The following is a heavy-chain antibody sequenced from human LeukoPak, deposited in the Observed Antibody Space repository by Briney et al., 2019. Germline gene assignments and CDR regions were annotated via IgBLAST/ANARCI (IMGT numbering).Heavy chain of an antibody. CDR2: IKQDGSEK. CDR3: ARSGMAVAATPWD. Sequence: PGGSLRLSCSGSGFTFSSFWMTGLRQAPGKGLEGVASIKQDGSEKYYVDSVKGRFTISRDNARNSLYLHMNSLRAEDTAVYYCARSGMAVAATPWDWGQGTLVTVSS. D-gene: IGHD6-19*01. V-gene: IGHV3-7*05. CDR1: GFTFSSFW. J-gene: IGHJ4*02.